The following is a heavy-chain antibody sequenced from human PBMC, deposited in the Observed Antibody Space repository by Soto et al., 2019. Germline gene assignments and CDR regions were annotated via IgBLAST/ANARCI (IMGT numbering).Heavy chain of an antibody. CDR2: ISSSSSYI. J-gene: IGHJ4*02. CDR1: GFTFSSYA. Sequence: GGSLRLSCAASGFTFSSYAMSWVRQAPGKGLEWVSSISSSSSYIYYADSVKGRFTISRDNAKNSLYLQMNSLRAEDTAVYYCARVVVASGVTWFDYWGQGTLVTVSS. V-gene: IGHV3-21*01. CDR3: ARVVVASGVTWFDY. D-gene: IGHD2-15*01.